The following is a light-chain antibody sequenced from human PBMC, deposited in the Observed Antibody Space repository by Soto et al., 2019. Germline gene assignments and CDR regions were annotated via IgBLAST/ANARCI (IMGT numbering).Light chain of an antibody. CDR3: QQYNSYPRT. V-gene: IGKV1-5*01. Sequence: DSPMTQSPCTLSASVGDRVTITCRASQSISSWLAWYQQKPGKAPKLLIYDASSLESGVPSRFSGSGSGTEFTLTISSLQPDDFATYYCQQYNSYPRTFGQGTKVDIK. CDR1: QSISSW. J-gene: IGKJ1*01. CDR2: DAS.